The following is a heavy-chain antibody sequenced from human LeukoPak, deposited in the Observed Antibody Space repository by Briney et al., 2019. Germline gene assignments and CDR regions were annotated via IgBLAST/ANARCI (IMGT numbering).Heavy chain of an antibody. J-gene: IGHJ4*02. D-gene: IGHD1-1*01. CDR1: GFTFSSYS. Sequence: GGSLRLSCAASGFTFSSYSMNWVRQAPGKGLEWVSSISSSSSTIYYADSVKGRFTISRDNTKNSLYLQMNSLRAEDTAVYYCARLILYNWNDLDYWGQGTLVTVSS. CDR2: ISSSSSTI. V-gene: IGHV3-48*04. CDR3: ARLILYNWNDLDY.